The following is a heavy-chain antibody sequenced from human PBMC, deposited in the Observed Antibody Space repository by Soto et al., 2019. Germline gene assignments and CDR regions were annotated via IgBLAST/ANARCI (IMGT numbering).Heavy chain of an antibody. V-gene: IGHV1-69*06. J-gene: IGHJ4*02. D-gene: IGHD1-1*01. CDR2: IIPIFGTA. CDR1: GGTFSSYA. Sequence: QVQLVQSGAEVKEPGSSVKVSCKASGGTFSSYAISWVRQAPGQGLEWMGGIIPIFGTANYAQKVQGRVTITADKSMSTAYMELSSLRAEDTAVYYCAVGKCGNWCVWGQHDYWGQGTLGTVSS. CDR3: AVGKCGNWCVWGQHDY.